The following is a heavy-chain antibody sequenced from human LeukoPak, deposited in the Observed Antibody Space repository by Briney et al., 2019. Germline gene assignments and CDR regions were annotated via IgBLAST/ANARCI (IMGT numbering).Heavy chain of an antibody. CDR2: ISSSSSTI. D-gene: IGHD3-16*01. CDR3: ARFLRAFDI. CDR1: GASISSSTYY. J-gene: IGHJ3*02. V-gene: IGHV3-48*01. Sequence: PSETLALTCTVSGASISSSTYYWGWIRQPPGKGLEWVSYISSSSSTIYYADSVKGRFTISRDNAKNSLYLQMNSLRAEDTAVYYCARFLRAFDIWGQGTMVTVSS.